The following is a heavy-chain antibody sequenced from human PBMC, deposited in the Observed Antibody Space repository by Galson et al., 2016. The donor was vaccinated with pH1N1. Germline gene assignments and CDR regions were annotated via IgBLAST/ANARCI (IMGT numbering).Heavy chain of an antibody. D-gene: IGHD4-17*01. CDR1: GFSLSTSGVG. J-gene: IGHJ4*02. CDR3: ARNGYGDYVGYFDY. V-gene: IGHV2-5*02. Sequence: PALVKPTQTLTLTCTFSGFSLSTSGVGVGWIRQPPGKALEWLALIYWDDDKRYSPSLKSRLTITKDTYKTQVVLTMTNMDPVDTATYYCARNGYGDYVGYFDYWGQGTLVTVSS. CDR2: IYWDDDK.